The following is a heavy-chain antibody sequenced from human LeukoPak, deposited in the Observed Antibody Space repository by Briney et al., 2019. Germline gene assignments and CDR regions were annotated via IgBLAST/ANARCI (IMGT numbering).Heavy chain of an antibody. CDR3: AKPPGLRRLDP. CDR1: GFTFTTFW. Sequence: GGSLRLSCATSGFTFTTFWMHWVRQAPGKGLVWVSRINHDGSSTNYADSVKGRFTISRDNAKNTVYLQMNSLRAEDTAVYYCAKPPGLRRLDPWGQGTLVTVSS. CDR2: INHDGSST. J-gene: IGHJ5*02. D-gene: IGHD4-17*01. V-gene: IGHV3-74*01.